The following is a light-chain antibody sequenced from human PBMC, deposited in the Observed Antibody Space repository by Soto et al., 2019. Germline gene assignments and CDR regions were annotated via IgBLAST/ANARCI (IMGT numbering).Light chain of an antibody. CDR2: GAS. Sequence: EIVLTQSPGTLSLSPGERATLSCRASQTVSSARLAWFQQKPGQAPRLLIYGASSRAPGIPDRFSGSGSETEFTLTISSLQSEDFAVYYCQQYNNWPPWTFGQGTKVDIK. V-gene: IGKV3D-15*01. CDR3: QQYNNWPPWT. J-gene: IGKJ1*01. CDR1: QTVSSA.